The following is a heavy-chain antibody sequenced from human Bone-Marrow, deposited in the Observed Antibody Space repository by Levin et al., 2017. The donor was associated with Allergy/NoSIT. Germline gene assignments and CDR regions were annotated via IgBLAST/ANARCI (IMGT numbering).Heavy chain of an antibody. CDR3: AKVSGYRNSTSDDY. J-gene: IGHJ4*02. Sequence: GGSLRLSCVASGFTFRSFGMHWIRQAPGKGLEWVSVISYDGTVTHYADSVRGRFTTSRDNSKNTVFLQMNSLRGEDSAVYYCAKVSGYRNSTSDDYWGQGTLVTVSS. CDR2: ISYDGTVT. D-gene: IGHD6-25*01. CDR1: GFTFRSFG. V-gene: IGHV3-30*18.